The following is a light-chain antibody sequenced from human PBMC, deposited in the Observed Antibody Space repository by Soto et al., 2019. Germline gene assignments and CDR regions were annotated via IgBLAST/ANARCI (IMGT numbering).Light chain of an antibody. Sequence: EIVLTQSPATLSLSPGERATLSCRASQSVNSYLAWYQQKPGQAPRLLTYDASNRATGIPARFSGSGSGTDFTLTISSLDPEDFAVYYCQQRSNWPTFGQGTKVDIK. CDR2: DAS. CDR1: QSVNSY. J-gene: IGKJ1*01. V-gene: IGKV3-11*01. CDR3: QQRSNWPT.